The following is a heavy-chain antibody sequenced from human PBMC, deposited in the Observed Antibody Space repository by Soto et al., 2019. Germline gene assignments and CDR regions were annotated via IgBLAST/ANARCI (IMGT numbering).Heavy chain of an antibody. CDR1: GFTFSTYW. J-gene: IGHJ3*02. CDR3: ARGSGTYDSVFKRAFDI. CDR2: IHGDKNIT. D-gene: IGHD3-16*01. V-gene: IGHV3-74*01. Sequence: EVQLVETGGGLVQPGGSLRLSCAASGFTFSTYWMHWVRQVSGKEPVWVSFIHGDKNITKYADSVKGRFTISRDNAKNMLYLQMNSLRAEDTAMYYCARGSGTYDSVFKRAFDIWGQGTMVTVSS.